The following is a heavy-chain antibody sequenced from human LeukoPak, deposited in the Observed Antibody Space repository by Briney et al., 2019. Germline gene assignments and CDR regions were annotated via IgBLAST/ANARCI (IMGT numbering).Heavy chain of an antibody. J-gene: IGHJ4*02. Sequence: GGSLRLSCAASGFTFSSYAMTWVRQAPGKGLEWVANIKQDGSKKNYVDSVKGRFTISRDNAKNSLYLQMNSLRAEDTAVYYCATPLDYYDSSGYHQGGDWGQGTLVTVSS. V-gene: IGHV3-7*03. CDR1: GFTFSSYA. D-gene: IGHD3-22*01. CDR3: ATPLDYYDSSGYHQGGD. CDR2: IKQDGSKK.